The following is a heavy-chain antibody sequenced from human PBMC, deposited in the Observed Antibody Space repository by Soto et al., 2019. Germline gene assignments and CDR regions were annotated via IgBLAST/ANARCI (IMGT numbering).Heavy chain of an antibody. Sequence: DSGPTLVNPTETLTLTCTVSGFSLTTGKMGVSWIRQPPGKALEWLAHIFSDNERSYSTSLQGRLTISKDTSGSQVVLSMTNVDPEHTATYYCARLNVESYQFYSAMDVWGQGTTVTLSS. CDR2: IFSDNER. J-gene: IGHJ6*02. D-gene: IGHD1-1*01. CDR3: ARLNVESYQFYSAMDV. CDR1: GFSLTTGKMG. V-gene: IGHV2-26*01.